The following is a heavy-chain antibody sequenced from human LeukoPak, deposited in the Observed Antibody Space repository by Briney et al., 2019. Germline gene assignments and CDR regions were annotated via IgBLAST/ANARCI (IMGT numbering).Heavy chain of an antibody. V-gene: IGHV4-38-2*02. J-gene: IGHJ6*03. Sequence: SETLSLTCTVSGFSLSSGYYWGWIRQPPGKGLEWIGSISHSGTTYYNPSLKSRVSISVDTSKNQFSLELSSVTAADTAVYYCARAAYSYGPYYMDVWGKGTTVTVSS. CDR3: ARAAYSYGPYYMDV. D-gene: IGHD5-18*01. CDR1: GFSLSSGYY. CDR2: ISHSGTT.